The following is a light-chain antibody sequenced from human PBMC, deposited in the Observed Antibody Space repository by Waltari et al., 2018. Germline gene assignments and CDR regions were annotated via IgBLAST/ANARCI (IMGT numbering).Light chain of an antibody. CDR3: LSRDISSTRF. V-gene: IGLV3-19*01. J-gene: IGLJ2*01. CDR2: GQD. Sequence: SSELTQDPTVSVALGQTVRITCQGDSLRRYSASWYQQRPGQAPVLVFYGQDNRPSGIPDRFSGSTSGDTATLTITGTQAEDEADYYCLSRDISSTRFFGEGTRLTV. CDR1: SLRRYS.